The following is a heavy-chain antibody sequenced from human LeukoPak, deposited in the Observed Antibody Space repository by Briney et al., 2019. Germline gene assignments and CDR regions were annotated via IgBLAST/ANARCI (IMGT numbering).Heavy chain of an antibody. D-gene: IGHD4-17*01. CDR1: GYTFTSYH. CDR2: VNPRGCST. J-gene: IGHJ6*04. Sequence: SVTDTRMASGYTFTSYHMHWVRQPPAQGCEGMGIVNPRGCSTSYAQKFQGRVTMTRDTSTSTVYMELSSLRSEDTAVYYCAREGTVTTAERYYYYGMDVWGKGTTVTVS. V-gene: IGHV1-46*01. CDR3: AREGTVTTAERYYYYGMDV.